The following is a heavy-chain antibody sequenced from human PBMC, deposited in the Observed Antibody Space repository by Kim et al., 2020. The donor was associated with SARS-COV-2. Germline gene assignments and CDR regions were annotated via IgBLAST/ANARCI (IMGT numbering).Heavy chain of an antibody. J-gene: IGHJ4*02. CDR2: IYYSGST. D-gene: IGHD3-3*01. V-gene: IGHV4-31*03. CDR1: GGSISSGGYY. Sequence: SETLSRTCTVSGGSISSGGYYWSWIRQHPGKGLEWIGYIYYSGSTYYNPSLKSRVTISVDTSKNQFSLKLSSVTAADTAVYYCARGGTIFGVVTRPFDYWGQGTLVTVSS. CDR3: ARGGTIFGVVTRPFDY.